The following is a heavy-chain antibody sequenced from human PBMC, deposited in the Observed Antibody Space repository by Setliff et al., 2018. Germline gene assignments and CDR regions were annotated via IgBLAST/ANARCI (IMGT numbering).Heavy chain of an antibody. CDR3: ARDLGYCSRTSCHGDWFDP. CDR2: INTNTGNP. J-gene: IGHJ5*02. Sequence: ASVKVSCKASGYTFTTYAIGWMRQAPGQGPEWMGWINTNTGNPSYAQGFTGRFVFSLDTSVSTAYLQISSLKPEDTAVYYCARDLGYCSRTSCHGDWFDPWGQGTLVTVSS. D-gene: IGHD2-2*01. V-gene: IGHV7-4-1*02. CDR1: GYTFTTYA.